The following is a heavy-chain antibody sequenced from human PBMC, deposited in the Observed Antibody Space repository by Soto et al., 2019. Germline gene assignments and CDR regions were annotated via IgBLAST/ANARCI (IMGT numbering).Heavy chain of an antibody. J-gene: IGHJ4*02. Sequence: PSETLSLTCAVSGYSISSGFFWGWIRQSPGGGLEWIGGIFHSGISYYNPSLKSRVTMSVDTSKNHFSLKLTSVTAADTAVYYCARTDYFDYWGPGTLVTVSS. CDR1: GYSISSGFF. V-gene: IGHV4-38-2*01. CDR3: ARTDYFDY. CDR2: IFHSGIS.